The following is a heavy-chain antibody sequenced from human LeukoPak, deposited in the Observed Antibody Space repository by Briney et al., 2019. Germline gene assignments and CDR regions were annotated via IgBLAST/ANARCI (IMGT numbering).Heavy chain of an antibody. CDR3: ARDGFRSGGYVSY. J-gene: IGHJ4*02. CDR1: GFTFSSYA. CDR2: ISSSSSYI. Sequence: GGSLRLSCTASGFTFSSYAMSWVRQAPGKGLEWVSSISSSSSYIYYADSVKGRFTISRDNAKNSLYLQMNSLRAEDTAVYYCARDGFRSGGYVSYWGQGTLVTVSS. D-gene: IGHD5-12*01. V-gene: IGHV3-21*01.